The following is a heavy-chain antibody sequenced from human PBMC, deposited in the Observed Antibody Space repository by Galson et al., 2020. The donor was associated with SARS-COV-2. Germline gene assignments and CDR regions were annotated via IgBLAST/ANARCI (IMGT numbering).Heavy chain of an antibody. D-gene: IGHD2-2*01. CDR1: GGSISSGGYY. CDR2: IYYSGST. Sequence: SETLSLTCTVSGGSISSGGYYWSWIRQHPGKGLEWIGYIYYSGSTYYNPSLKSRVTISVDTSKNQFSLKLSSVTAADTAVYYCARAYIVVVPAAGVPPTPYNWFDPWGQGTLVTVSS. J-gene: IGHJ5*02. CDR3: ARAYIVVVPAAGVPPTPYNWFDP. V-gene: IGHV4-31*03.